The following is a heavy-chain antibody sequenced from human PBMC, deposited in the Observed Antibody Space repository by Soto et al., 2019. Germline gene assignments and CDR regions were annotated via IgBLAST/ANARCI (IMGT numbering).Heavy chain of an antibody. CDR3: ARRNSYGHFDY. Sequence: SETLSLTCTVSGGSISSSSYYWGWIRQPPGKGLEWIGSIYYSGSTYYNPSLKSRVTISVDTSKNQFSLKLSSVTAADTAVYYCARRNSYGHFDYWGQGTLVTVSS. V-gene: IGHV4-39*01. CDR1: GGSISSSSYY. D-gene: IGHD5-18*01. J-gene: IGHJ4*02. CDR2: IYYSGST.